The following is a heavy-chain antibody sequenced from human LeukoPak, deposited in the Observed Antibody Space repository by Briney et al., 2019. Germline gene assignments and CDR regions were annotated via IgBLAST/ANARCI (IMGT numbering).Heavy chain of an antibody. CDR2: ILYDGSNK. J-gene: IGHJ4*02. CDR3: ARDFAAAGIFDY. D-gene: IGHD6-13*01. Sequence: GGSLRLSCAASGFTFSSYAMHWVRQAPGKGLEWVALILYDGSNKYYADSVKGRFTISRDNSKNTLYMQMNSLRAEDTAVYYCARDFAAAGIFDYWGQGTLVTVSS. CDR1: GFTFSSYA. V-gene: IGHV3-30*04.